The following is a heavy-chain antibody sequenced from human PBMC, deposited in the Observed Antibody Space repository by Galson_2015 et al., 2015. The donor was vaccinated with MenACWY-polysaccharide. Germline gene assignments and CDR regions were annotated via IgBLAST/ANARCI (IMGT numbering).Heavy chain of an antibody. CDR1: GFTFSNYA. D-gene: IGHD2-2*01. CDR2: IGGSGSNT. V-gene: IGHV3-23*01. Sequence: SLRLSCAASGFTFSNYAMSWVRQAPGKGLGWVSTIGGSGSNTHYADSVKGRFTISRDNSKNTLSLQMNSLRAEDTAVYYCARVRYSTGKYQFDYWGQGTLVAASS. CDR3: ARVRYSTGKYQFDY. J-gene: IGHJ4*02.